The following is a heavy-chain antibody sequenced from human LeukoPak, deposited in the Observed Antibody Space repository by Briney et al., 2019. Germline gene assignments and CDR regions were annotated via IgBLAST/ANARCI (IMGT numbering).Heavy chain of an antibody. J-gene: IGHJ4*02. D-gene: IGHD1-26*01. CDR1: GGSISSYY. CDR2: IYYSGST. Sequence: PSETLSLTCTVSGGSISSYYWSWIRHPPGKGLAWFGYIYYSGSTNYNISHKLLVTISVDTSKNQFSLKLSSVTAADTAVYYFARGDEWELYYFDYWDQGTLVSGSS. V-gene: IGHV4-59*01. CDR3: ARGDEWELYYFDY.